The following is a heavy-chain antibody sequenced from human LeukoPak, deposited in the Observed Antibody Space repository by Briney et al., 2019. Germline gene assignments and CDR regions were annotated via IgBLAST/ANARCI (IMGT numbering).Heavy chain of an antibody. CDR3: ARVLVAAAGTMDY. D-gene: IGHD6-13*01. V-gene: IGHV1-18*03. CDR1: GYTFTSYG. Sequence: ASVKVSCKASGYTFTSYGISWVRQAPGQGLEWMGWISAYNGNTNYAQKLQGRVTMTTDTSTSTAYTELRSLRSDDMAVYYCARVLVAAAGTMDYWGQGTLVTVSS. CDR2: ISAYNGNT. J-gene: IGHJ4*02.